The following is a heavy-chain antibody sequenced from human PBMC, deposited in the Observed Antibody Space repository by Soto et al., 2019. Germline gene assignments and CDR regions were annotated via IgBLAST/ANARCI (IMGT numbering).Heavy chain of an antibody. CDR2: IYYSGST. D-gene: IGHD2-2*01. V-gene: IGHV4-31*03. J-gene: IGHJ6*02. Sequence: SETLSLTCTGSGGPISIGGYHLSWIRQHPGKGLEWIGYIYYSGSTYYNPSLKSRVTISVDTSKNQFSLKLSSVTAADTAVYYCARDRGVVANFAYGMDVWGQGTPVTVSS. CDR3: ARDRGVVANFAYGMDV. CDR1: GGPISIGGYH.